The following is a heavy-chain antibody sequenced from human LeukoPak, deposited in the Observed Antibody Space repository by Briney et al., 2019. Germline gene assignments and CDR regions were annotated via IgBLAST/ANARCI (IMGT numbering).Heavy chain of an antibody. D-gene: IGHD6-19*01. CDR2: IYSGGST. Sequence: GGSLRLSCAASGFTVSSNYMSWVRQAPGKGLEWVSVIYSGGSTYYADSVKGRFTISRDNSKNTLYLQMNSLRAEDTAVYYCARDIAVAASRGYSGDYWGQGTLVTVSS. CDR1: GFTVSSNY. V-gene: IGHV3-66*01. CDR3: ARDIAVAASRGYSGDY. J-gene: IGHJ4*02.